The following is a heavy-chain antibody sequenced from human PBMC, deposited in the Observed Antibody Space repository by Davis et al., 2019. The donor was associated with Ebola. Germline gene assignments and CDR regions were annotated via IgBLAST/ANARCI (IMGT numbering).Heavy chain of an antibody. V-gene: IGHV3-30*04. CDR2: GAHDGTTT. J-gene: IGHJ4*02. CDR1: GFPFSNYA. CDR3: ARAVPGKEDLDY. D-gene: IGHD6-19*01. Sequence: PGGSLRLSCAASGFPFSNYAMHFFVPPPSKGLEWVAVGAHDGTTTYYEDSVKGRFTISRDNSKNTREVQRNRRRREETAVYFCARAVPGKEDLDYWGQGTLGTVSS.